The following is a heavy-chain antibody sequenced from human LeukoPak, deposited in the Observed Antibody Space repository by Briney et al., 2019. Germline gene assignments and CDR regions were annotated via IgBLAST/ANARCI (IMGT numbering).Heavy chain of an antibody. J-gene: IGHJ6*04. CDR1: GYTFTSYG. CDR3: APGRNDYGDPYYYYDMDV. D-gene: IGHD4-17*01. Sequence: ASVKVSCKASGYTFTSYGITWVRQAPGQGLEWMGWISPYNGNTNYAQKLQGRVTMTTDTSTSTAYMELRSLRSDDTAVYYCAPGRNDYGDPYYYYDMDVWGKGTTVTVSS. V-gene: IGHV1-18*04. CDR2: ISPYNGNT.